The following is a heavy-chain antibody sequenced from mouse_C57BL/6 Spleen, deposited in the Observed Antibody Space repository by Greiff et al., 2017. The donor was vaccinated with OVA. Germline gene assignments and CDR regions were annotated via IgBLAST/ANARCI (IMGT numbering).Heavy chain of an antibody. V-gene: IGHV1-62-2*01. Sequence: VQLVESGAELVKPGASVKLSCKASGYTFTEYPIHWVKQRSGQGLEWNGWFYPGSGSINYNEKFKDKATLTADKSSITVYMELSRLTAEDSAVYFCARHEEGPHGTPFDYWGQGTTLTVSS. J-gene: IGHJ2*01. CDR2: FYPGSGSI. CDR3: ARHEEGPHGTPFDY. D-gene: IGHD1-1*01. CDR1: GYTFTEYP.